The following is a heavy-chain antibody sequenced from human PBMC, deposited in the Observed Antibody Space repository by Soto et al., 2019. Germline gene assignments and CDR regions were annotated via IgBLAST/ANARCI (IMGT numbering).Heavy chain of an antibody. V-gene: IGHV4-39*01. CDR2: IYYSGST. CDR1: GGSISSGSYY. Sequence: QLQLQESGPGLVKPSETLSLTCTVSGGSISSGSYYWGWIRQPPGKGLEWIGSIYYSGSTYYNPSLKSRVTISVDTSKNQFSLKLSSVTAADTAVYDCARLTAYYGSGRGAFDIWDQGAMVIVSS. D-gene: IGHD3-10*01. CDR3: ARLTAYYGSGRGAFDI. J-gene: IGHJ3*02.